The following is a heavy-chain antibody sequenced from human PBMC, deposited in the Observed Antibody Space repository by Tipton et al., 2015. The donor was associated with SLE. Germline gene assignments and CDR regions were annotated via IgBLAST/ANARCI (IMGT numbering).Heavy chain of an antibody. CDR1: GASISSYY. D-gene: IGHD3-10*01. CDR3: AGDYDSGSYRFDF. Sequence: TLSLTCTVSGASISSYYWSWIRRPPGKGLEWIGYIYYRGSTIYNPSLKSRVTISVDTSKNQFSLKLNSVTAADTAVYYCAGDYDSGSYRFDFWGQGTLVTVSS. CDR2: IYYRGST. V-gene: IGHV4-59*01. J-gene: IGHJ4*02.